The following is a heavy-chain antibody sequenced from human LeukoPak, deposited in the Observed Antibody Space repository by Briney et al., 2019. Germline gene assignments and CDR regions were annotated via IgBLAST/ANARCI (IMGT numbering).Heavy chain of an antibody. J-gene: IGHJ4*02. CDR1: GGTFSSYA. CDR3: ARDPRGWDDFWSGCYFDY. V-gene: IGHV1-69*13. D-gene: IGHD3-3*01. Sequence: GASVKVSCKASGGTFSSYAISWVRQAPGQGLEWMGGIIPIFGTVNYAQKFQGRVTITADESTSTAYMELSRLRSDDAAVYYCARDPRGWDDFWSGCYFDYWGQGTLVTVSS. CDR2: IIPIFGTV.